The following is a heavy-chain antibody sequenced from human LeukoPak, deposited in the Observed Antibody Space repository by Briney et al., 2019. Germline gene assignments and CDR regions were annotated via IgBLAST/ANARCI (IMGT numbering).Heavy chain of an antibody. J-gene: IGHJ4*02. CDR2: INHSGST. V-gene: IGHV4-34*01. CDR3: ARLWWFGETEMEYFDY. D-gene: IGHD3-10*01. CDR1: GGSFSGYY. Sequence: PSETLSLTCAVYGGSFSGYYWSWIRQPPGKGLEWIGEINHSGSTNYNPSLKSRVTISVDTSKNQFSLKLSSVTAADTAVYYCARLWWFGETEMEYFDYWGQGTLVTVSS.